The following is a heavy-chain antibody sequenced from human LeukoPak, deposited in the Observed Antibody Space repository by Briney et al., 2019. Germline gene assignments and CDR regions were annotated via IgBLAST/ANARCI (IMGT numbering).Heavy chain of an antibody. V-gene: IGHV1-69*01. CDR2: IIPIFGTA. D-gene: IGHD1-1*01. CDR3: ARGGVQLERFDY. Sequence: SVKVSCKASGGTFSSYAISWVRQAPGQGLEWMGGIIPIFGTANYAQRFQGRVTITADESTGTAYMDLSSLRSEDTAVYYCARGGVQLERFDYWGQGTLVTVSS. J-gene: IGHJ4*02. CDR1: GGTFSSYA.